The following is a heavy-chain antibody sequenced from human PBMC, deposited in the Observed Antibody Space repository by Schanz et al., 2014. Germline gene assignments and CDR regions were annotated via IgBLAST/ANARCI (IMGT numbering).Heavy chain of an antibody. V-gene: IGHV1-2*05. D-gene: IGHD1-26*01. Sequence: QVQLVQSGAEAKKPGASVRVSCKASGFTFSGDYIHWLRQAPRQGLEWIGGINANNGGSNYAQKSRVRVSLTSGVSISTVYMELTRLRSKDTVVSYYARMNRDGSIWYAIAFDIWGQGTMISVSS. CDR3: ARMNRDGSIWYAIAFDI. CDR1: GFTFSGDY. CDR2: INANNGGS. J-gene: IGHJ3*02.